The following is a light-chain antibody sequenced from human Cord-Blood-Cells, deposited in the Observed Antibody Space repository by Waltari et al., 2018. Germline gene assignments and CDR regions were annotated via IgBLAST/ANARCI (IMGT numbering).Light chain of an antibody. J-gene: IGLJ3*02. V-gene: IGLV2-23*01. CDR1: SSDVGSYNL. Sequence: QSALTQPASVSGSPGQSITISCTGTSSDVGSYNLVSWYQQHPGKAPKLMIYEGSKRPSRGSNRFSGSKAGNTASLTISGLQAEDGADYYCCSYAGRSTWVFGGGTKLTVL. CDR2: EGS. CDR3: CSYAGRSTWV.